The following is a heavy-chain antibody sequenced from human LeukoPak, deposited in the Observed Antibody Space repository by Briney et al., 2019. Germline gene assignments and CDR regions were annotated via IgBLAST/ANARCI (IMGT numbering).Heavy chain of an antibody. CDR1: GGSISSSNYY. J-gene: IGHJ3*02. CDR3: ASSSWSDAFDI. CDR2: IYYSGST. Sequence: SETLSLTCTVSGGSISSSNYYWGWIRQPPGKELEWIGSIYYSGSTNYNPSLKSRVTISVDTSKNQFSLKLSSVTAADTAVYYCASSSWSDAFDIWGQGTMVTVSS. V-gene: IGHV4-39*07. D-gene: IGHD6-13*01.